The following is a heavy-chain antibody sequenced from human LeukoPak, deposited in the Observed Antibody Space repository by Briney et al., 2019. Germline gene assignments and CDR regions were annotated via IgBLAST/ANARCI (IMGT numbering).Heavy chain of an antibody. Sequence: GGSLRLSCAASGFTFSSYARNWVRQAPGKGLEWVSGTGSTGVSTFYADSVKGRFTVSRDNSKNTLSLQMDSLRAEDTAVYYCAKDPGVVPAHYFDYWGQGTLVTVSS. V-gene: IGHV3-23*01. CDR2: TGSTGVST. J-gene: IGHJ4*02. D-gene: IGHD2-2*01. CDR1: GFTFSSYA. CDR3: AKDPGVVPAHYFDY.